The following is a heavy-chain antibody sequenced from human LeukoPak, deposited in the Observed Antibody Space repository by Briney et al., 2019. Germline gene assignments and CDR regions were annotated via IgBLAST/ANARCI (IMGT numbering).Heavy chain of an antibody. CDR3: ARDRDMVLPPAGLDV. CDR2: ISSSSTYI. D-gene: IGHD2-8*01. CDR1: GFIFSSYS. V-gene: IGHV3-21*01. Sequence: PGGSLRLSCAASGFIFSSYSINWVRQAPGKGLEWVSFISSSSTYIYYADSVKGRFTISRDNAKNSLYLQMNSLRAEDTAVYYCARDRDMVLPPAGLDVWGRGATVTVSS. J-gene: IGHJ6*04.